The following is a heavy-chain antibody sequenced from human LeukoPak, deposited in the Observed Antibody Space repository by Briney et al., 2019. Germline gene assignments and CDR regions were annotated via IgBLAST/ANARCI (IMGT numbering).Heavy chain of an antibody. Sequence: GESLQISFKGSGYRFTSYWIGWVRQMPGKGLEWMGIIYPGDSDTRYSPSFQGQVTISADKTISTAYLQWTSLKASDTAIYYCARRDYVPIFDYWGQGTLVTVSS. CDR1: GYRFTSYW. CDR2: IYPGDSDT. V-gene: IGHV5-51*01. CDR3: ARRDYVPIFDY. J-gene: IGHJ4*02. D-gene: IGHD4-17*01.